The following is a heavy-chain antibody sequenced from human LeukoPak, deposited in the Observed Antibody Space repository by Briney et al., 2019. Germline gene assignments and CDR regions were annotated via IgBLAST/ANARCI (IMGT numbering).Heavy chain of an antibody. Sequence: GASVKVSCKASGYTFTSYYMHWVRQAPGQGLEWMGIINPSGGSTSYAQKFQGRVTMTRDTSTSTVYMELRSLRSDDTAVYYCARAGMMGATPFDYWGQGTLVTVSS. J-gene: IGHJ4*02. CDR3: ARAGMMGATPFDY. D-gene: IGHD1-26*01. CDR2: INPSGGST. CDR1: GYTFTSYY. V-gene: IGHV1-46*01.